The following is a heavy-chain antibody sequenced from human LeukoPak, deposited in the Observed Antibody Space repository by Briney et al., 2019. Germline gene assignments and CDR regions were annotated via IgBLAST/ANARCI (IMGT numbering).Heavy chain of an antibody. CDR3: ATDRYDFWSGYNRFDY. Sequence: ATVKISCKVSGYTFTDYYMHWVQQAPGKGLEWMGLVDPEDGETIYAEKFQGRVTITADTSTDTAYMELSSLRSEDTAVYYCATDRYDFWSGYNRFDYWGQRTLVTVSS. CDR1: GYTFTDYY. D-gene: IGHD3-3*01. CDR2: VDPEDGET. V-gene: IGHV1-69-2*01. J-gene: IGHJ4*02.